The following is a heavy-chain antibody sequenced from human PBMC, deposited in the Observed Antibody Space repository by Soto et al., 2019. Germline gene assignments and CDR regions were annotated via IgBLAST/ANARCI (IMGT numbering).Heavy chain of an antibody. D-gene: IGHD4-4*01. CDR3: ARDVRDGYINAFDI. Sequence: GGSLRLSCAASGFTFSSYGMHWVRQAPGKGLEWVAVIWYDGSNKYYADSVKGRFTISRDNSKNTLYLQMNSLRAEDTAVYYCARDVRDGYINAFDIWGQGTMVTV. CDR2: IWYDGSNK. CDR1: GFTFSSYG. V-gene: IGHV3-33*01. J-gene: IGHJ3*02.